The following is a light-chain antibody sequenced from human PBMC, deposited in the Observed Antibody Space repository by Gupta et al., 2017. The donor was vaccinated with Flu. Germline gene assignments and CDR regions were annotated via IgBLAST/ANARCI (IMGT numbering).Light chain of an antibody. CDR3: QQIDRTRQT. CDR1: QPISSY. V-gene: IGKV1-39*01. J-gene: IGKJ3*01. CDR2: GSP. Sequence: IHMTHSPSSLSASLPDTVTVTCRSSQPISSYLPWYLQKPGKAPKLLIYGSPNLESGVPSRSSASGHGTDFTLTITRLHLEDFGRYSCQQIDRTRQTFGHGTKVEI.